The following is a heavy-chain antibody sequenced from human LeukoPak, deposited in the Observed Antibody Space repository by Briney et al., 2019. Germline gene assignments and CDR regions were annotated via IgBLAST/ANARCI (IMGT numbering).Heavy chain of an antibody. V-gene: IGHV4-59*01. CDR1: GGSISSYY. CDR3: ARSNEGYCSGGSCYSGYYYYMDV. CDR2: IYYTGST. D-gene: IGHD2-15*01. J-gene: IGHJ6*03. Sequence: KPSETLSLTCTVSGGSISSYYWSWIRQPPGKELEWIGYIYYTGSTNYNPSLKSRVTISIDTSQNQFSLKLSSVTAADTAVYYCARSNEGYCSGGSCYSGYYYYMDVWGKGTTVTVPS.